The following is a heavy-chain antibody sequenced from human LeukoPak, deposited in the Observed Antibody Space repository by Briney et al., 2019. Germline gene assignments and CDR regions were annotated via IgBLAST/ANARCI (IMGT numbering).Heavy chain of an antibody. D-gene: IGHD6-19*01. CDR1: GNSISNYY. CDR2: MYLSGTT. CDR3: ARGPEYSSGWCLDY. Sequence: SETLSLTRTVSGNSISNYYWSWIRQPAGKGLEWIGRMYLSGTTKYNPSLKSRVTMSVDTSKNQFSLKLRSVTAADTAVYYCARGPEYSSGWCLDYWGQGTLVTVSS. J-gene: IGHJ4*01. V-gene: IGHV4-4*07.